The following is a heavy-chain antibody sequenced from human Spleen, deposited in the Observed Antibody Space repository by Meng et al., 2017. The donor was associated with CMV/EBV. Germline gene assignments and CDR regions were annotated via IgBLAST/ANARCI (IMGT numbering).Heavy chain of an antibody. J-gene: IGHJ5*02. CDR3: AKGYSFYRA. CDR2: IYYIGSS. V-gene: IGHV4-61*08. D-gene: IGHD5-18*01. CDR1: GVSISSRDYY. Sequence: GSLRLSCTVSGVSISSRDYYWNWIRQPPGMGLEWIGYIYYIGSSKYNPSLENRVTMSVDTSKNQFSLRPSSVTAADTAVYYCAKGYSFYRAWGQGTLVTVSS.